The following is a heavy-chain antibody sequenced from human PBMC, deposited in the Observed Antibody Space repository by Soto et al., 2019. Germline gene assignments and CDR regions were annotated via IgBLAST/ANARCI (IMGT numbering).Heavy chain of an antibody. CDR2: IYYSGST. CDR1: GGSISSSSYY. Sequence: SETLSLTCTVSGGSISSSSYYWCWIRQPPGKGLEWIGSIYYSGSTYYNPSLKSRVTISVDTSKNQFSLKLSSVTAADTAVYHCARHVLAVQNYYYYGMDVWGQGTTVTVSS. D-gene: IGHD3-3*02. J-gene: IGHJ6*02. V-gene: IGHV4-39*01. CDR3: ARHVLAVQNYYYYGMDV.